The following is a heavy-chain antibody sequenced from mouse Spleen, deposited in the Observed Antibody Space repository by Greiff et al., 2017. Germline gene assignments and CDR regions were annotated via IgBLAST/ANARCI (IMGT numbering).Heavy chain of an antibody. CDR2: ISSGGSYT. J-gene: IGHJ3*01. V-gene: IGHV5-9-1*01. CDR3: ASSNGNWFAY. CDR1: GFTFSSYA. D-gene: IGHD2-1*01. Sequence: DVKLVESGGGLVKPGGSLKLSCAASGFTFSSYAMSWVRQTPEKRLEWVATISSGGSYTYYPDSVKGRFTISRDNAKNTLYLQMSSLRSEDTAMYYCASSNGNWFAYWGQGTLVTVSA.